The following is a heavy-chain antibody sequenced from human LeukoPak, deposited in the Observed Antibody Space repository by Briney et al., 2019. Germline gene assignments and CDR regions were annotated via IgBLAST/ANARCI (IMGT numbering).Heavy chain of an antibody. CDR1: GGSISSYY. D-gene: IGHD3-10*01. CDR3: ARRGNPYGSGSYQRAFDI. Sequence: PSETLSLTCTVSGGSISSYYWSWIRQPPGKGLEWIGYIYYSGSTNYNTSLKSRVTISVDTSKNQFSLKLSSVTAADTAVYYCARRGNPYGSGSYQRAFDIWGQGTMVTVSS. J-gene: IGHJ3*02. CDR2: IYYSGST. V-gene: IGHV4-59*01.